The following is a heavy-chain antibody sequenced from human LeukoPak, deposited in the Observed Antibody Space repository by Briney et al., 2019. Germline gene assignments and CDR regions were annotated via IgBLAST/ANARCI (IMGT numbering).Heavy chain of an antibody. CDR1: GFTFSSYA. Sequence: GGSLRLSCAASGFTFSSYAMSWVRQAPGKGLKWVSAISGSGGSTYYADSVKGRFTISRDNSKNTLYLQMNSLRAEDTAVYYCAKDPAIVVVYYFDYWGQGTLVTVSS. CDR2: ISGSGGST. J-gene: IGHJ4*02. CDR3: AKDPAIVVVYYFDY. D-gene: IGHD3-22*01. V-gene: IGHV3-23*01.